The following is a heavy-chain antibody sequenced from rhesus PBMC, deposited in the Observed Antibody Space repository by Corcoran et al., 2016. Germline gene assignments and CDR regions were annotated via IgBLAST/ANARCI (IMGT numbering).Heavy chain of an antibody. CDR2: RRNKAHSYTT. V-gene: IGHV3-13*01. CDR1: GFTCSNYY. CDR3: TNAVTTMRFDV. J-gene: IGHJ5-1*01. Sequence: EVQLVESGGGLVQPGGSLRLSCAASGFTCSNYYRHWVRQVQGKGIDGVGLRRNKAHSYTTAYAAAVKGRFTISRDDSKNTLYLQMSSLKTEDTAVYYCTNAVTTMRFDVWGPGVLVTVSS. D-gene: IGHD4-35*01.